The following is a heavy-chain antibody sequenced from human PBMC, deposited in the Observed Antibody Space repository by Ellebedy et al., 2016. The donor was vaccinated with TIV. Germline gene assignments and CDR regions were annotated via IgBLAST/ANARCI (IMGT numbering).Heavy chain of an antibody. CDR2: MKPGSGNT. Sequence: AVSVKVSCKASGYTFTDYDINWVRQATGQGLEYLGWMKPGSGNTGYAQKFEGRVTMTRNTSTSTAYMELSSLRSDDTAVYYCVVGLFHPWGQGTLVSVSS. V-gene: IGHV1-8*01. CDR3: VVGLFHP. D-gene: IGHD3/OR15-3a*01. J-gene: IGHJ5*02. CDR1: GYTFTDYD.